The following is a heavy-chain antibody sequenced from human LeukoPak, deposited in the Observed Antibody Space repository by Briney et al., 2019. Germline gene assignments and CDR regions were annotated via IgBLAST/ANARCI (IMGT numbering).Heavy chain of an antibody. Sequence: PSETLSLTCTVSDGSISSYYWSWIRQPPGKGLEWIGYIYYSGSTNYNPSLKSRVTISVDTSKNQFSLKLSSVTAADTAVYYCARDLYSGYDYGPFDYWGQGTLVTVSS. CDR1: DGSISSYY. CDR3: ARDLYSGYDYGPFDY. J-gene: IGHJ4*02. CDR2: IYYSGST. D-gene: IGHD5-12*01. V-gene: IGHV4-59*01.